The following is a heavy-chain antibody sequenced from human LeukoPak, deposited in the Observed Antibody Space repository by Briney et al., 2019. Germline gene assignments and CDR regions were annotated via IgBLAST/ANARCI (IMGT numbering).Heavy chain of an antibody. CDR3: AKGGYSYGSGVDNWFDP. CDR1: GFTFSSYA. Sequence: GGSLRLSCAASGFTFSSYAMSWVRQAPGKGLEWVSAISGSGGSTYYADSVKGRFTISRDNSKNTLNLQMNSLRAEDTAVYYCAKGGYSYGSGVDNWFDPWGQGTLVTVSS. V-gene: IGHV3-23*01. CDR2: ISGSGGST. D-gene: IGHD5-18*01. J-gene: IGHJ5*02.